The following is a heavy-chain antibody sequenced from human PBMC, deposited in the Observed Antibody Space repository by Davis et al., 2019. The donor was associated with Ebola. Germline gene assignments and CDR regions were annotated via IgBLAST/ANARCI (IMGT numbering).Heavy chain of an antibody. CDR2: ISGSGGST. Sequence: GESLKISCATSGFTFSSNAMSWVRQAPGKGLEWVASISGSGGSTYYGDSVKGRFTFSRDNSKNTLYLQMNSLRAEDTAVYYCAKGFVRGTIDYWGQATLVTVSS. J-gene: IGHJ4*02. D-gene: IGHD3-10*01. CDR3: AKGFVRGTIDY. CDR1: GFTFSSNA. V-gene: IGHV3-23*01.